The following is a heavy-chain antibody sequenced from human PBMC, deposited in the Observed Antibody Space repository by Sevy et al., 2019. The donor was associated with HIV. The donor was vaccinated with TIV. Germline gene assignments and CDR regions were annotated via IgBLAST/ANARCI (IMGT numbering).Heavy chain of an antibody. D-gene: IGHD5-18*01. J-gene: IGHJ6*02. CDR2: IIPIFDTT. CDR1: GGTFSNYV. CDR3: AKAGQMDTGTATFYYGIDV. Sequence: SVKVSCKASGGTFSNYVIGWVRQAPGQGLEWMGGIIPIFDTTNYAQKFQGRVTITADESTSTAYMELYSLMSEDTAVYYCAKAGQMDTGTATFYYGIDVWGQGTTVTVSS. V-gene: IGHV1-69*13.